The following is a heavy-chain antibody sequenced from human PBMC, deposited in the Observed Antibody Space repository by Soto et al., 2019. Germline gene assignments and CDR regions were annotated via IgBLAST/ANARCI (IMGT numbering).Heavy chain of an antibody. Sequence: GSLKLSCAASGFTLNTYAMSWVRQPPGKGLECVSAISYSGVTYYADSVKGRFTISRDNAKNFLYLQMNSLRAEDTALYYCVKDKGMIVPAVTLDHWGQGTPVTVSS. J-gene: IGHJ4*02. V-gene: IGHV3-23*01. CDR3: VKDKGMIVPAVTLDH. D-gene: IGHD2-2*01. CDR1: GFTLNTYA. CDR2: ISYSGVT.